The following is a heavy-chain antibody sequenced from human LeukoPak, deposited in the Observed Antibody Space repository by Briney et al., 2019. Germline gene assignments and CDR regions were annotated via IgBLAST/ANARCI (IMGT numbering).Heavy chain of an antibody. CDR2: ISAYNGNT. CDR3: ARGGRWELPRPYAFDI. D-gene: IGHD1-26*01. Sequence: GASVKVSCKASGYIFTSYGISWMRQAPGQGLEWMGWISAYNGNTNYAQKQKFQGRVTMTTDTSTNTAYMELRSLRSDDTAVYYCARGGRWELPRPYAFDIWGQGTMVTVSS. V-gene: IGHV1-18*01. J-gene: IGHJ3*02. CDR1: GYIFTSYG.